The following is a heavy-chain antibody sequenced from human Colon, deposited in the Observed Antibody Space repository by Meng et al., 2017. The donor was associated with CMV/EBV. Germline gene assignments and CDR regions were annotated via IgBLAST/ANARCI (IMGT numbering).Heavy chain of an antibody. Sequence: SGFTFDDYSMHWVRQAPGKCLEWVSLVSWDGDDTYYADSVKGRFTISRDNSKNSLYLQMNSLRTEDTALYYCAKDTESGSGSYYDYWGQGTLVTVSS. D-gene: IGHD3-10*01. CDR2: VSWDGDDT. CDR1: GFTFDDYS. CDR3: AKDTESGSGSYYDY. V-gene: IGHV3-43*01. J-gene: IGHJ4*02.